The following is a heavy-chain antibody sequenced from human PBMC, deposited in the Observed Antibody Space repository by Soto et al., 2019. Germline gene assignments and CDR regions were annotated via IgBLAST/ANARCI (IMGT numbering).Heavy chain of an antibody. CDR1: GYTFTSYD. CDR2: LNPNTGNS. D-gene: IGHD1-1*01. V-gene: IGHV1-8*01. J-gene: IGHJ4*02. CDR3: ARRAETNGWNGFGADKYYFDF. Sequence: GASVKVSCKASGYTFTSYDIYWVRQATGQGLEWMWWLNPNTGNSGYAQKFQGRITVTSDTSINTVHMALSRLRSEDTSVYYCARRAETNGWNGFGADKYYFDFWGQGTLVTVSS.